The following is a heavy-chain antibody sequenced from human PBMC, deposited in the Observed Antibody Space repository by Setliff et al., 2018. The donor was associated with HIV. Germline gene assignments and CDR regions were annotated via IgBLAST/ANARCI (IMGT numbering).Heavy chain of an antibody. J-gene: IGHJ4*02. Sequence: ASVKVSCKASGYKFTGHHIQWMRQAPGQGLEWMGRINPNMGDTHYAQMFRDSVIMTRDTYISTVYIRLISLKSDDTAVYYCARISPTLDYWGQGTLVTVSS. CDR2: INPNMGDT. CDR3: ARISPTLDY. V-gene: IGHV1-2*06. CDR1: GYKFTGHH.